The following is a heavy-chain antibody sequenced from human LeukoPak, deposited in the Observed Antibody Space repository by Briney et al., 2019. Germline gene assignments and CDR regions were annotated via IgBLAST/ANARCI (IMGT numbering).Heavy chain of an antibody. V-gene: IGHV3-7*01. Sequence: GGSLRLSCAASGFIFSSHWMSGVRQAPGTGLEWVANIKPDGSETSYVDSVKGRFTIFRDNAKNSLYLQMNSLRAEDTALYYCTRNTVSAAGDDWGQGTLVTVSS. CDR1: GFIFSSHW. CDR2: IKPDGSET. CDR3: TRNTVSAAGDD. D-gene: IGHD6-13*01. J-gene: IGHJ4*02.